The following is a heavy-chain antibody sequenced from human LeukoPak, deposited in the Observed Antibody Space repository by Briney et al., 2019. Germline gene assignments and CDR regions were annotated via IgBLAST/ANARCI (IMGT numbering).Heavy chain of an antibody. CDR1: GFTFSSYA. CDR2: ISDDGSSK. D-gene: IGHD6-19*01. V-gene: IGHV3-30*04. Sequence: PGRSLRLSCAASGFTFSSYAMHWVRQAPGKGREWVVLISDDGSSKYYVDSVKGRFTISRDDSMNTLYLQMNSLRPEDTAGYYCAIDRGPQFTFHSSGFIECWGQGRRVSVSS. CDR3: AIDRGPQFTFHSSGFIEC. J-gene: IGHJ4*02.